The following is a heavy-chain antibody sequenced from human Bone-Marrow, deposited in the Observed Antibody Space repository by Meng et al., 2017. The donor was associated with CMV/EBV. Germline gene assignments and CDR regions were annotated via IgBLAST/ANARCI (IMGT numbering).Heavy chain of an antibody. D-gene: IGHD1-26*01. CDR2: ISSSSSNK. CDR1: GFTFSSYS. J-gene: IGHJ4*02. CDR3: ASYIVGATSDY. Sequence: SCAASGFTFSSYSMNWVRQAPGKGLEWVSSISSSSSNKNYADSVKGRFTISRDNAKNSLYLQMNSLRAEDTAVYYCASYIVGATSDYWGQGTLVTVSS. V-gene: IGHV3-21*01.